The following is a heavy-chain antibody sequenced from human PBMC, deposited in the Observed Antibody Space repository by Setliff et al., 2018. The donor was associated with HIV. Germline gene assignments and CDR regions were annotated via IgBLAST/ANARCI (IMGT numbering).Heavy chain of an antibody. CDR3: ARGALQDGTGSYYEGFDY. CDR1: GGSISSGTYF. CDR2: IYTSEST. Sequence: SETLSLTCTVSGGSISSGTYFWSWIRQPAGKGLEWIGHIYTSESTNYNPSLKSRVTISVDTSKNQFSLKLSSVTAADTAVYYCARGALQDGTGSYYEGFDYWGQGTLVTVSS. D-gene: IGHD1-26*01. J-gene: IGHJ4*02. V-gene: IGHV4-61*09.